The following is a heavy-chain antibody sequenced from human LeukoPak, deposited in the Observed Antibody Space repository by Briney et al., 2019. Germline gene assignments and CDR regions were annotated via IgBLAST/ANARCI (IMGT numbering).Heavy chain of an antibody. D-gene: IGHD6-13*01. CDR2: INPSGGST. V-gene: IGHV1-46*01. CDR1: GYTFTSYS. Sequence: ASVKVSCKASGYTFTSYSMHWVRQAPGQGLEWMGIINPSGGSTSYAQKFQGRVTMTRDTSTSTVYMELSSLRSEDTAVYYCARGSSSWGFYYYYYGMDVWGQGTTVTVSS. CDR3: ARGSSSWGFYYYYYGMDV. J-gene: IGHJ6*02.